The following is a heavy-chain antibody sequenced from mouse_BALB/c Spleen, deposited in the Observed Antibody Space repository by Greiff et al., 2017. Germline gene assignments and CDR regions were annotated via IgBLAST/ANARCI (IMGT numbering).Heavy chain of an antibody. CDR3: ARTIFEGAMDY. Sequence: VQLQQSGAELVKPGASVKLSCTASGFNIKDTYMHWVKQRPEQGLEWIGRIDPANGNTKYDPKFQGKATITADTSSNTAYLQLSSLTSEDTAVYYCARTIFEGAMDYWGQGTSVTVAS. CDR1: GFNIKDTY. J-gene: IGHJ4*01. V-gene: IGHV14-3*02. D-gene: IGHD2-3*01. CDR2: IDPANGNT.